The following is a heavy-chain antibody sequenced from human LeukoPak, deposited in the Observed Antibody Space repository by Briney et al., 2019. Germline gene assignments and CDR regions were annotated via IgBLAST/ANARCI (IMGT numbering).Heavy chain of an antibody. Sequence: GGSLRLSCAASGFTVSSNYMSWVRQAPGKGLEWVSVIYSGGSTYYADSVKGRFTISRDNSKNTLYLQMNSLRAEDTAVYYCAREPYCGGDCYSVAFDIWGQGTMVTVSS. CDR3: AREPYCGGDCYSVAFDI. CDR1: GFTVSSNY. D-gene: IGHD2-21*02. V-gene: IGHV3-53*01. J-gene: IGHJ3*02. CDR2: IYSGGST.